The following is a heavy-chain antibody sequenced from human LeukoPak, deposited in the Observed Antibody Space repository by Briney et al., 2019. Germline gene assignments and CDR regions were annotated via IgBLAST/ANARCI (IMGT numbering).Heavy chain of an antibody. Sequence: SETLSLTCTVSGGSISSSSYYWGWIRQPPGKGLEWIGSIHYSGSTYYNPSLKSRVTISVDTSKNQFSLKLSSVTAADTAVYYCARPQYSSSSLLFVYWGQGTLVTVSS. V-gene: IGHV4-39*01. J-gene: IGHJ4*02. CDR2: IHYSGST. D-gene: IGHD6-6*01. CDR1: GGSISSSSYY. CDR3: ARPQYSSSSLLFVY.